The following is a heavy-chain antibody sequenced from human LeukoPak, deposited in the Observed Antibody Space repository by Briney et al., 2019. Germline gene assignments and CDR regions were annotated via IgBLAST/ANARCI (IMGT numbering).Heavy chain of an antibody. J-gene: IGHJ4*02. CDR1: GGSFSGYY. V-gene: IGHV4-34*01. CDR2: INHSGST. CDR3: ARSRKQRLNDY. Sequence: SETLSLTCAVYGGSFSGYYWSWIRQPPGKGLEWIGEINHSGSTNYNPSLKSRVTISVDTSKNQFSLKLSSVTAADTAVYYCARSRKQRLNDYWGQGTLVTVSS.